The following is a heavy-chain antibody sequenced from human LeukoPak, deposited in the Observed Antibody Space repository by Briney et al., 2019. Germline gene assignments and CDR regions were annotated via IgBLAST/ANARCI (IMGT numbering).Heavy chain of an antibody. J-gene: IGHJ4*02. V-gene: IGHV3-23*01. Sequence: GGSLRLSCAASGFTFSSYSMSWVRQAPGKGLEWVSLISGSAGRTHYADSEKGRFTISRDNSKNTLYLQMSSLRAEDTAVYYCAKEPRHCGGDCFSLLDSWGQGTLVTVSS. CDR3: AKEPRHCGGDCFSLLDS. CDR1: GFTFSSYS. CDR2: ISGSAGRT. D-gene: IGHD2-21*02.